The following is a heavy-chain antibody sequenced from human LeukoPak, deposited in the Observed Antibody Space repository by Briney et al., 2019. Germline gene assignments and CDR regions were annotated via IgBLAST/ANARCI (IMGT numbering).Heavy chain of an antibody. J-gene: IGHJ3*02. CDR2: FDPEDGET. Sequence: ASVKVSCKASGYTFTGYYMHWVRQAPGKGLEWMGGFDPEDGETIYAQKFQGRVTMTEDTSTDTAYMELSSLRSEDTAVYYCATESYSRGYGRDAFDIWGQGTMVTVSS. CDR3: ATESYSRGYGRDAFDI. V-gene: IGHV1-24*01. D-gene: IGHD1-26*01. CDR1: GYTFTGYY.